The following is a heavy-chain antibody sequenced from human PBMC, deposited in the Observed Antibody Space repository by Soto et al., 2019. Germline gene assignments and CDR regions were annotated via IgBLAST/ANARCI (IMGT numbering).Heavy chain of an antibody. V-gene: IGHV4-59*08. Sequence: QVELQQSGPGLVKPSGTLSLTCTVSSGPDSSHNWGWIRQPPGRGLEWIGYVYYTGDTSYNPSLKRXAXXSAATSTKIVSLTLSSVTAAVTAVYCCVRPGIGYLPAHVDVWGQGTTVSVSS. CDR1: SGPDSSHN. CDR2: VYYTGDT. CDR3: VRPGIGYLPAHVDV. J-gene: IGHJ6*02. D-gene: IGHD6-25*01.